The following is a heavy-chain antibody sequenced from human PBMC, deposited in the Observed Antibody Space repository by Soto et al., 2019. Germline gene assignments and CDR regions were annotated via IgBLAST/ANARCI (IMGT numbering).Heavy chain of an antibody. J-gene: IGHJ6*02. CDR1: GFTVSDHY. V-gene: IGHV3-11*06. Sequence: QEQLVESGGGLVKPGGSLRLSCARSGFTVSDHYLTWIRQAPGRGLEWIAYISGNGLYTNYADSVKGRFIISRDIAQNSLCRKINSLRAEATAVYYCGRSSGWREVVGYKSGLDVWGQGTAVTVSS. CDR2: ISGNGLYT. CDR3: GRSSGWREVVGYKSGLDV. D-gene: IGHD5-18*01.